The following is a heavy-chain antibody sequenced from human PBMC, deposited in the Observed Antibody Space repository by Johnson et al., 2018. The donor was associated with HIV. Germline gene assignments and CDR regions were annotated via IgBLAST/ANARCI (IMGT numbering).Heavy chain of an antibody. CDR3: ARVTGTTQLDAFDI. V-gene: IGHV3-30-3*01. J-gene: IGHJ3*02. CDR1: GFTFNNFA. Sequence: QVQLVESGGGVVQPGRSLRLSCAASGFTFNNFAMHWVRQAPGKGLEWVAVISYDGSNKAFADSLKGRFTISRDNAKNSLYLQMNSLRAEDTAVYYCARVTGTTQLDAFDIWGQGTMVTVSS. D-gene: IGHD1-7*01. CDR2: ISYDGSNK.